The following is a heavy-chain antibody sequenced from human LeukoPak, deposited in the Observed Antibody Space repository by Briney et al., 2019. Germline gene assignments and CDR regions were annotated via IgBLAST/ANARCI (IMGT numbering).Heavy chain of an antibody. CDR1: GGSISSSNW. Sequence: SETLSLTCAVSGGSISSSNWWSWVRQPPGKGLEWIGEIHHSGSTNYNPSLKSRVTISVDKSKNQFSLRLSSVTAADTAVYYCAKGGLAAKDAFDIWGQGTMVTVSS. CDR3: AKGGLAAKDAFDI. D-gene: IGHD6-19*01. CDR2: IHHSGST. V-gene: IGHV4-4*02. J-gene: IGHJ3*02.